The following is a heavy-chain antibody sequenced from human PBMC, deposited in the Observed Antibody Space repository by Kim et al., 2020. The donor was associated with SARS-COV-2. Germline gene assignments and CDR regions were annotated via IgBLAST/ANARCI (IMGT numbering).Heavy chain of an antibody. CDR3: VKQAFGVPAV. J-gene: IGHJ4*02. V-gene: IGHV4-4*07. CDR1: GDSISDKE. Sequence: SETLSLTCSVSGDSISDKEWSWIRQPAGMGLEWIGRITFVGGTAYNPSLQSRVTMSVDMSKTQFFLRLSFVTAADTAVYYCVKQAFGVPAVWGQGILVTVSS. D-gene: IGHD2-8*01. CDR2: ITFVGGT.